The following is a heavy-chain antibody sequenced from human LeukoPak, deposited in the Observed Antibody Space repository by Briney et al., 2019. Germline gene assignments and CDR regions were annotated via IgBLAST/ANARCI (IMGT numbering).Heavy chain of an antibody. CDR3: AKDRVGAILYFDY. D-gene: IGHD1-26*01. CDR2: VSGSGGRT. J-gene: IGHJ4*02. Sequence: GGSLRLSCAASGFTFSNYGMSWVRQAPGKGVEWVSAVSGSGGRTYYGDSLKGGFTISRDNSKNTLYLEMSSLRAEDTAIYYCAKDRVGAILYFDYWGQGRLVTVSS. V-gene: IGHV3-23*01. CDR1: GFTFSNYG.